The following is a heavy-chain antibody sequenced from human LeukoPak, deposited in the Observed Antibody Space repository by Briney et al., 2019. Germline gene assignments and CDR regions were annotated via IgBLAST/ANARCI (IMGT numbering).Heavy chain of an antibody. Sequence: GESLKISCKGSGYSFTSYWIAWVRQMPGKGLEWMGIIYPGDSDTRYSPSFQGQATFSADKSISTAYLQWSFLKASDTAMYYCARRAVGSGWDYFDYWGQGTLVTVSS. CDR3: ARRAVGSGWDYFDY. V-gene: IGHV5-51*01. D-gene: IGHD6-19*01. CDR2: IYPGDSDT. J-gene: IGHJ4*02. CDR1: GYSFTSYW.